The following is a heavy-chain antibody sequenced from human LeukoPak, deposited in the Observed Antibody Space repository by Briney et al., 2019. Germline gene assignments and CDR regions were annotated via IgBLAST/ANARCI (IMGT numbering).Heavy chain of an antibody. Sequence: GGSLRLSCAASGFTFSSSAMSWVRRAPGKGLEWVAVIRYDGSNKYYADSVKGRFTISRDNSKNTLFLQMNSLRAEDTAVYYCARDQRGYTYGPTQEFDPWGQGTLVTVSS. CDR2: IRYDGSNK. V-gene: IGHV3-33*08. D-gene: IGHD5-18*01. CDR3: ARDQRGYTYGPTQEFDP. CDR1: GFTFSSSA. J-gene: IGHJ5*02.